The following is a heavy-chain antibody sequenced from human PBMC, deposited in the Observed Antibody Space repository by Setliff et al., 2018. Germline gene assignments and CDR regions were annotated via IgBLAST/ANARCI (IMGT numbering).Heavy chain of an antibody. V-gene: IGHV3-7*03. D-gene: IGHD3-3*01. J-gene: IGHJ6*03. CDR3: ARGRHPPWSGYPYYHMDV. CDR1: GFTFSSHW. CDR2: IKKDGSEK. Sequence: GGSLRLSCAASGFTFSSHWMSWVRQAPGKGLEWVANIKKDGSEKYYVDSAKGRFTISRDNAKNSLYLQMNSLRSEDTAVYYCARGRHPPWSGYPYYHMDVWGKGTTVTVSS.